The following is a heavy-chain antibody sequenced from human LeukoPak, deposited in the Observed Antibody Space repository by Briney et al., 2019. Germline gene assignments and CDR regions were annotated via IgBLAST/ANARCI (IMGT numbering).Heavy chain of an antibody. D-gene: IGHD3-22*01. V-gene: IGHV4-34*01. CDR1: GGSFSGYY. CDR3: ARRTPRRYYYDSSGYLQAHFDY. Sequence: PSETLSLTCAVYGGSFSGYYWSWIHQPPGKGLEWIGEINHSGSTNYNPSLKSRVTISVDTSKNQFSLKLSSVTAADTAVYYCARRTPRRYYYDSSGYLQAHFDYWGQGTLVTVSS. J-gene: IGHJ4*02. CDR2: INHSGST.